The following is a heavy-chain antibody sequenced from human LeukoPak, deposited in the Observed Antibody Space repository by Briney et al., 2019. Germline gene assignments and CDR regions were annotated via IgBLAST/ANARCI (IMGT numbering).Heavy chain of an antibody. J-gene: IGHJ6*02. CDR2: ISGSGGST. D-gene: IGHD2/OR15-2a*01. Sequence: PGRSLRLSCAASGLTFSSYAMSWVRQAPGKGLEWVSAISGSGGSTHYADSVKGRFTISRDNSKNTLYLQMNSLRAEDTAVYYCAKASLKKNVRYYGMDVWGQGTTVTVSS. CDR1: GLTFSSYA. V-gene: IGHV3-23*01. CDR3: AKASLKKNVRYYGMDV.